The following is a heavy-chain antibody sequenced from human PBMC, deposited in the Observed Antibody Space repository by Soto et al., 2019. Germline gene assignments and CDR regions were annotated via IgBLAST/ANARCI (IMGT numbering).Heavy chain of an antibody. Sequence: GGSLRLSCAAPGFTFSIYAMTWVPQAPGKGLEWVSTTGATGRTTYYADSVKGRFTVSRDNSKNTLDLQMSSLRAEDTAVYYCATVHNTSRSFDYWGQGTLVTVSS. D-gene: IGHD1-20*01. CDR3: ATVHNTSRSFDY. J-gene: IGHJ4*02. V-gene: IGHV3-23*01. CDR2: TGATGRTT. CDR1: GFTFSIYA.